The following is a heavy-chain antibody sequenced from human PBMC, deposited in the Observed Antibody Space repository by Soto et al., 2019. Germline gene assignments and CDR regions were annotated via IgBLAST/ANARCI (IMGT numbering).Heavy chain of an antibody. Sequence: QVQLVESGGGVVQPGRSLRLSCAASGFTFSSYGMHWVRQAPGKGLEWVAVIWYDGSNKYYADSVKGRFTISRDNSKNKLYLQMNSLRAEDTAVYYCARARDGYNYYGMDVWGQGTTVTVSS. CDR1: GFTFSSYG. CDR3: ARARDGYNYYGMDV. J-gene: IGHJ6*02. V-gene: IGHV3-33*01. CDR2: IWYDGSNK.